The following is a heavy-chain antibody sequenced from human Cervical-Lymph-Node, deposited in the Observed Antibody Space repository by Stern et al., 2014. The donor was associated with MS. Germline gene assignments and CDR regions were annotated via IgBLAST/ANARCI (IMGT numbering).Heavy chain of an antibody. CDR1: GYSFTSYW. CDR2: IYPGDSDT. D-gene: IGHD2-8*01. CDR3: ARHVATNHGYYYYYGMDV. Sequence: VQLVQSGAEVKKPGESLKISCKGSGYSFTSYWIGWVRQMPGKGLEWMGIIYPGDSDTRYSPSFQGQVTISADKSISTAYLQWSSLKASDTAMYYCARHVATNHGYYYYYGMDVWGQGTTVTVSS. J-gene: IGHJ6*02. V-gene: IGHV5-51*01.